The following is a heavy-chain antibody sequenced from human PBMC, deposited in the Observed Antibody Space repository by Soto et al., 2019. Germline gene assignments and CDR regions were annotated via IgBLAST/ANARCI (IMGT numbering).Heavy chain of an antibody. Sequence: QVQLVQSGAEVKRTGSSVKVSCKDSVEIFNFYSISWVRQAPGVGLEWVGRVNPILSMSKYGQRFQGRVTMTADKSTSTAYMELRSLRSEDTAIYYCASSYGSGYRAFDYWGQGALVTVSS. CDR1: VEIFNFYS. D-gene: IGHD3-10*01. J-gene: IGHJ4*02. CDR3: ASSYGSGYRAFDY. V-gene: IGHV1-69*02. CDR2: VNPILSMS.